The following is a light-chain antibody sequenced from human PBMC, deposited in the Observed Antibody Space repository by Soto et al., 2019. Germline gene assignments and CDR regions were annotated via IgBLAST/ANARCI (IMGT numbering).Light chain of an antibody. Sequence: DIVLTQSPATLSLSPGERATLSCGASQTVSSSYLAWYQQKPGLAPRLLIYDASSRATGIPDRFSGSGSGXXXXXXISXLXPXDFAVYYCQQYGSSPYTFGQGTKLEIK. CDR2: DAS. V-gene: IGKV3D-20*01. J-gene: IGKJ2*01. CDR3: QQYGSSPYT. CDR1: QTVSSSY.